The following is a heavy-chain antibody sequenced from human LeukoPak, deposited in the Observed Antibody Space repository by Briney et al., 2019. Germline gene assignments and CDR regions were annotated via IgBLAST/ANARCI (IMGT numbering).Heavy chain of an antibody. V-gene: IGHV4-39*07. CDR2: IYYSGST. D-gene: IGHD3-22*01. CDR1: GGSISTSNYY. J-gene: IGHJ4*02. Sequence: SETLSLTCTVSGGSISTSNYYWGWIRQPPGKGLEWIGSIYYSGSTYYNPSLKSRVTISVDTSKNQFSLKLSSVTAADTAVYYCARGPPLYYYDSSGYSYYFDYWGQGTLVTVSS. CDR3: ARGPPLYYYDSSGYSYYFDY.